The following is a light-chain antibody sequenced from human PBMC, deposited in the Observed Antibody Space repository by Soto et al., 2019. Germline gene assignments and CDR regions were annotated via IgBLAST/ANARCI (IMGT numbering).Light chain of an antibody. CDR1: QSLVYSDGRAY. CDR3: LQGTHWPPT. Sequence: EVVMTQSPLSLPVTLGQPASISCRSSQSLVYSDGRAYLSWFHQRPGQSPRRLISKASNRDSGVSDIFSAGGSATDFTLHSNRVPADYVGNYYCLQGTHWPPTFGRGTRVEIE. CDR2: KAS. V-gene: IGKV2-30*01. J-gene: IGKJ1*01.